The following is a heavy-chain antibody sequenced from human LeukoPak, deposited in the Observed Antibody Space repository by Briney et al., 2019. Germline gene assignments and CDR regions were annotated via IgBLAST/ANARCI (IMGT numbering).Heavy chain of an antibody. V-gene: IGHV3-74*01. CDR1: GFMFSSSW. CDR3: ARDRGSTEFDY. J-gene: IGHJ4*02. D-gene: IGHD1-26*01. CDR2: INGDGSST. Sequence: GGSLRLSCAASGFMFSSSWMAWVRQAPGKGLVWVSRINGDGSSTSYADSVKGRFTISRDNAKNTLYLQMNSLRAEDTAVYYCARDRGSTEFDYWGQGTLVTVSS.